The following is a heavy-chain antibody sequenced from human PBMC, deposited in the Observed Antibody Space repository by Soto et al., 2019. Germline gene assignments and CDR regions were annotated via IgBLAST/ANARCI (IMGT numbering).Heavy chain of an antibody. CDR3: VREKAGGGTAWLDP. CDR1: GFALSKYT. Sequence: EVQLVESGGGLVKPGGPLRLSCAASGFALSKYTMNWVRQAPGKGLEWVSSITGSSSYIYYGDSVKGRFTISRDNAKNSLYLRMNSLRAEDTAIYYCVREKAGGGTAWLDPWGQGTLVSVAS. CDR2: ITGSSSYI. D-gene: IGHD6-13*01. V-gene: IGHV3-21*02. J-gene: IGHJ5*02.